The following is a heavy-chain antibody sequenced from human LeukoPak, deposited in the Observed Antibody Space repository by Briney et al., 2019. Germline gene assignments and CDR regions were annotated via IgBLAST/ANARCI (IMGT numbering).Heavy chain of an antibody. V-gene: IGHV3-23*01. D-gene: IGHD6-19*01. CDR3: AKALKVVAGSGPVDYYYYMDV. Sequence: QAGGSLRLSCAASGFTFRNYGMSWVRQAPGKGLEWGSAISGSGGSTYNADSVKGRFTISRDNSKNTLYLQMNSLRAEDTAVYYCAKALKVVAGSGPVDYYYYMDVWGKGTTVTISS. CDR2: ISGSGGST. J-gene: IGHJ6*03. CDR1: GFTFRNYG.